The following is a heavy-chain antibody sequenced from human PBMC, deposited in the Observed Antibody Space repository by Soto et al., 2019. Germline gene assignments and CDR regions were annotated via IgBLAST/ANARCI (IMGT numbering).Heavy chain of an antibody. Sequence: GGSLRLSCVASGFTVDDYAMHWVRQAPGKGLEWVSGISANGDNVDYADSVKGRFTVSRDNAKNSLFLQMNSLRPEDTALYYCAKEMKWGGMTTIHYFDSWGQGTQVTVSS. V-gene: IGHV3-9*01. CDR1: GFTVDDYA. CDR2: ISANGDNV. J-gene: IGHJ4*02. D-gene: IGHD4-17*01. CDR3: AKEMKWGGMTTIHYFDS.